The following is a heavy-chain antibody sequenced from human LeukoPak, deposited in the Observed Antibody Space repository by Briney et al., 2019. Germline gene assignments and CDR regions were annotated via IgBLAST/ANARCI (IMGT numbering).Heavy chain of an antibody. CDR2: ISYDGSNK. V-gene: IGHV3-30-3*01. J-gene: IGHJ6*02. D-gene: IGHD6-13*01. Sequence: PGRSLRLSCAASGFTFSSYAMHWVRQAPGKGLEWVAVISYDGSNKYYADSVKGRFTISRDYSKNTLYLQMNSLRAEDTAVYYCARDQGASDGSSLNYYYGMDVWGQGTTVTVSS. CDR3: ARDQGASDGSSLNYYYGMDV. CDR1: GFTFSSYA.